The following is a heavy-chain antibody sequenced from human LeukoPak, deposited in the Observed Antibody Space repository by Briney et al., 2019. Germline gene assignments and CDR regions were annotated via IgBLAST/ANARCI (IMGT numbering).Heavy chain of an antibody. V-gene: IGHV1-18*01. D-gene: IGHD1-26*01. CDR1: GYTFTSYG. J-gene: IGHJ4*02. CDR2: ISAYNGNT. CDR3: ARWGSYPYYFDY. Sequence: ASVKVSCKASGYTFTSYGISWVRQAPGQGLEWMGWISAYNGNTNYAQKLQGRVTMTTDTSTSTAYMELSRLRSDDTAVYYCARWGSYPYYFDYWGQGTLVTVSS.